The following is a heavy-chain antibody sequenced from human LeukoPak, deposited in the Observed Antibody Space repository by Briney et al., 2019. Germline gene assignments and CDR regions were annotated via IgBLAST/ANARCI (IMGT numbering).Heavy chain of an antibody. CDR3: ARDSRFGEYHFDY. CDR2: INPNSGGT. Sequence: ASVKVSCKTSGYTFTNYGISWVRQAPGQGLEWMGWINPNSGGTNYAQKFQGRVTMTRDTSISTAYMELSRLRSDDTAVYYCARDSRFGEYHFDYWGQGTLVTVSS. V-gene: IGHV1-2*02. D-gene: IGHD3-10*01. CDR1: GYTFTNYG. J-gene: IGHJ4*02.